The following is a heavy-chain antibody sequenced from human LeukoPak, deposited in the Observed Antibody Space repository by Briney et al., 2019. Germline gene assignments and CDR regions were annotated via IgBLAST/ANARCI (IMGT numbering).Heavy chain of an antibody. CDR2: IYTSGST. CDR1: GGSISSYY. CDR3: ARRSAAAGTFYYYYMDV. Sequence: SETLSLTCTVSGGSISSYYWSWIRQPPGKGLEWNGYIYTSGSTNYNPSLKSRVTISVDTSKNQFSLKLSSVTAADTAVYYCARRSAAAGTFYYYYMDVWGKGTTVTVSS. D-gene: IGHD6-13*01. J-gene: IGHJ6*03. V-gene: IGHV4-4*09.